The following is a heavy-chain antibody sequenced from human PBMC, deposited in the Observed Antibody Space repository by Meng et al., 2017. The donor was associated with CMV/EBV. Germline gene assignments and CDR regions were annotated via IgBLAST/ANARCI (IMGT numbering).Heavy chain of an antibody. Sequence: CKASGYTFTGYYMHWVRQAPGQGLEWMGWINPNSGGTNYAQKFQGRVTMTRDTSISTAYMELSRPRSDDTAVYYCARESNVDTAMVDYWGQGTLVTVSS. CDR3: ARESNVDTAMVDY. J-gene: IGHJ4*02. D-gene: IGHD5-18*01. CDR1: GYTFTGYY. CDR2: INPNSGGT. V-gene: IGHV1-2*02.